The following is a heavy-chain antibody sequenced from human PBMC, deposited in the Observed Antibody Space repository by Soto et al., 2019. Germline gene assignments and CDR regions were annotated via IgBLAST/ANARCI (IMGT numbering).Heavy chain of an antibody. CDR2: STAILGTR. V-gene: IGHV1-69*01. CDR1: VDTPSHYG. J-gene: IGHJ4*02. Sequence: QVQLVQSVAEVKKPGSSVKVSCKSSVDTPSHYGVSWVRQVPGKGLDWMGGSTAILGTRDYAQKFQGRMTISSDESTTTEYIELTRLTSDDTAVYYCAVGDSSDTGDHWGQGNLVTVS. CDR3: AVGDSSDTGDH. D-gene: IGHD5-18*01.